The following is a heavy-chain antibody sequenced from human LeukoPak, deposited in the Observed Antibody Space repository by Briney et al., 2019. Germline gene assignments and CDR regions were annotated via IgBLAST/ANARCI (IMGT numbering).Heavy chain of an antibody. Sequence: GGSLRLSCAASGFTASSNYMSWVRQAPGRGLGWVSVIYSGGSTYYADSVKGRFTISRDNSKNTLYLQMNSLRAEDTAVYYCARDSPGTGVYGMDVWGQGTTVTVSS. CDR2: IYSGGST. D-gene: IGHD3-10*01. V-gene: IGHV3-53*01. CDR3: ARDSPGTGVYGMDV. J-gene: IGHJ6*02. CDR1: GFTASSNY.